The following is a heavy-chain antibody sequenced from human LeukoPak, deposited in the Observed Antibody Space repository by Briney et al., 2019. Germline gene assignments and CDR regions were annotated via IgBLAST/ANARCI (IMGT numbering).Heavy chain of an antibody. D-gene: IGHD6-13*01. J-gene: IGHJ4*02. CDR2: ISGRGEST. Sequence: AGSLRLSCAASGFTFSNYSMNWVGQAPGKGLNWVSGISGRGESTYYADSVKGRFSISRDNSKSTLFLQVSSLRDEDTAVYYCTKSFLTAAGVASFWGQGTLVTVSS. CDR3: TKSFLTAAGVASF. V-gene: IGHV3-23*01. CDR1: GFTFSNYS.